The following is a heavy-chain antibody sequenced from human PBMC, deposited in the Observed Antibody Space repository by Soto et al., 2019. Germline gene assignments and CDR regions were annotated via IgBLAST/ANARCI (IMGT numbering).Heavy chain of an antibody. CDR3: AKLKGWFGEIDY. D-gene: IGHD3-10*01. V-gene: IGHV3-23*01. CDR2: ISGSGGST. CDR1: GFTFSSYA. Sequence: EVQLLESGGGLVQPGGSLRLSCAASGFTFSSYAMSWVRQAPGKGLEWVSAISGSGGSTYYADSVKGRFTISRDNSKKTLYLHMNSLRAEDTAVYYCAKLKGWFGEIDYWGQGTLVTVSS. J-gene: IGHJ4*02.